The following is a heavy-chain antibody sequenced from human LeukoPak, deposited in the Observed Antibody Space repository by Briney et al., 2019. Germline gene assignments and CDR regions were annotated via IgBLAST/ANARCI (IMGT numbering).Heavy chain of an antibody. CDR2: IYSGGST. D-gene: IGHD6-19*01. Sequence: GGSLRLSCAASGFTVSSNYMSWVRQAPGKGLEWVSVIYSGGSTYYADSVKGRFTTSRHNSKNTLYLQMNSLRPEDTAVYYCARIAVAGTQIDYWGQGTLVTVSS. J-gene: IGHJ4*02. CDR3: ARIAVAGTQIDY. CDR1: GFTVSSNY. V-gene: IGHV3-53*04.